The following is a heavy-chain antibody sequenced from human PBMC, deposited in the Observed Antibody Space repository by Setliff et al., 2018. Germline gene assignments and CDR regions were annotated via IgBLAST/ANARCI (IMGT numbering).Heavy chain of an antibody. V-gene: IGHV5-51*01. CDR2: IYPGDSDT. J-gene: IGHJ5*02. D-gene: IGHD3-10*01. CDR1: GYSFTTYW. Sequence: PGESLKISCKASGYSFTTYWIGWVRQMPGKGLEWMGTIYPGDSDTKYSPSFQGQVTISVDKSINTAYLQWSSLRASDTAIYYCARHPYYYGSGTYLDNNNRWFDPWGQGTLVTVSS. CDR3: ARHPYYYGSGTYLDNNNRWFDP.